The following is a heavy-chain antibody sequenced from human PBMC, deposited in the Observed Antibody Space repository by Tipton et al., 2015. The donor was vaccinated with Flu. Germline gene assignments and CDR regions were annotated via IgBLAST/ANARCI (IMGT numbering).Heavy chain of an antibody. CDR3: ARGVAPVIPGNS. Sequence: TLSLTCTLSGGSFNNYYWTWIRQTPAKGLEWIGYVYYTGSTTYNPSLRSRATISLDTSTSQFSLNLKSVTAADTAVYFCARGVAPVIPGNSWGQVTLVTVSS. CDR1: GGSFNNYY. CDR2: VYYTGST. D-gene: IGHD3-10*01. V-gene: IGHV4-59*01. J-gene: IGHJ4*02.